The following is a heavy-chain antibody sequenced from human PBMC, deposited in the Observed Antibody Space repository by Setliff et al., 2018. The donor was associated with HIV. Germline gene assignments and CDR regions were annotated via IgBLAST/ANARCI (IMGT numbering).Heavy chain of an antibody. CDR3: ARDTYISGNHYDYNYMDV. V-gene: IGHV4-59*01. CDR2: IYYSGST. J-gene: IGHJ6*03. D-gene: IGHD3-10*01. CDR1: GGSISSYY. Sequence: PSETLSLTCTVSGGSISSYYWSWIRQPPGKGLEWIGYIYYSGSTNYNPSLKSRVTISEDTSKNQFSLKLSSVTAADTAVYYCARDTYISGNHYDYNYMDVGGKGTTVTVSS.